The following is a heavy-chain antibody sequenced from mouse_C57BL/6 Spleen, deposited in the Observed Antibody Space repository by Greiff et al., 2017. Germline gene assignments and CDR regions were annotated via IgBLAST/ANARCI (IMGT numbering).Heavy chain of an antibody. J-gene: IGHJ4*01. CDR3: ARQGTPSVYYYAMDY. CDR1: GFTFSDYY. V-gene: IGHV5-12*01. Sequence: DVQLVESGGGLVQPGGSLKLSCAASGFTFSDYYMYWVRQTPEKRLEWVAYISNGGGSTYYPYTVKGRFTISRDNAKNTLYLLMSRLKSEDTAMYYCARQGTPSVYYYAMDYWGQGTSVTVSS. D-gene: IGHD2-14*01. CDR2: ISNGGGST.